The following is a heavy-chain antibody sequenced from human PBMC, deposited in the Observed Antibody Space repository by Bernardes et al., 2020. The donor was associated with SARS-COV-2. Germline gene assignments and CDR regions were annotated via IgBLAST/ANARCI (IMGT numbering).Heavy chain of an antibody. D-gene: IGHD3-10*01. Sequence: SETLSLTCSVSGGSISSVGYYWSWIRQHPGKGLEWIGYIYYSGSTYYNPSLQSRVTISVDTSKNQFSLKLSSVTAADTAVYYCARELLWFGELWEGDAFDIWGQGTMVTVSS. CDR1: GGSISSVGYY. CDR3: ARELLWFGELWEGDAFDI. V-gene: IGHV4-31*03. J-gene: IGHJ3*02. CDR2: IYYSGST.